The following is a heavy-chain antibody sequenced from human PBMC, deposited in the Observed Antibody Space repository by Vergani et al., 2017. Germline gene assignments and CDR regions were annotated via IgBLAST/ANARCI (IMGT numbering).Heavy chain of an antibody. J-gene: IGHJ4*02. D-gene: IGHD3-22*01. V-gene: IGHV4-34*01. CDR2: INHSGST. CDR1: GGSFSGYY. CDR3: ASNTHYYDSSGYYYVEGIDY. Sequence: QVQLQQWGAGLLKPSETLSLTCAVYGGSFSGYYWSWIRQPPGKGLEWIGEINHSGSTNYNPSLKSRVTISVDTSKNQFSLKLSSVTAADTAVYYCASNTHYYDSSGYYYVEGIDYWGQGTLVTVSS.